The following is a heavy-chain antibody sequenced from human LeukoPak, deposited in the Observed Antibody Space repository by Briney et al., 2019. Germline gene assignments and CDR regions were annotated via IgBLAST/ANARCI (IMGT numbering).Heavy chain of an antibody. V-gene: IGHV1-69*05. D-gene: IGHD2-21*02. Sequence: SVKVSCKASGGTFSSYAISWVRQAPGQGLEWMGGIIPIFGTANYAQKFQGRVTITRDESTSTAYMELSSLRSEDTAVYYCATRAYCGGDCYSDAFDIWGQGTMVTVSS. CDR1: GGTFSSYA. CDR2: IIPIFGTA. CDR3: ATRAYCGGDCYSDAFDI. J-gene: IGHJ3*02.